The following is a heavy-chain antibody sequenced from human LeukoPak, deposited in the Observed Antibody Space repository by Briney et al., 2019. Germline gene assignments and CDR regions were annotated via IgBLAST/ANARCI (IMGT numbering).Heavy chain of an antibody. CDR2: IYYTWNT. V-gene: IGHV4-59*01. CDR3: ARGRGDSRGTSFDY. D-gene: IGHD3-22*01. Sequence: SETLSLTCTVSGGSISTYYWSWIRQPPGKGLEWIGYIYYTWNTTYNPSLRSRVTISVDASKNQFSLRLNSVTAADTAVYYCARGRGDSRGTSFDYWGQGTLVTVPS. CDR1: GGSISTYY. J-gene: IGHJ4*02.